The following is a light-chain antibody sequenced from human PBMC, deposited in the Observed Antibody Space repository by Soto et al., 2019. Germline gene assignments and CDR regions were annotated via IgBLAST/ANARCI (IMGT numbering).Light chain of an antibody. CDR3: NSFRVNRLYV. J-gene: IGLJ1*01. CDR1: SSDVGGYNA. CDR2: EVT. Sequence: QSVLAQPASVSGSPGQTITVSCTGTSSDVGGYNAVSWYQHHPGKAPKLIIYEVTHRPAGISDRFSASKSGNTASLTISGLQAEDEADYYCNSFRVNRLYVFXTGTKVTVL. V-gene: IGLV2-14*01.